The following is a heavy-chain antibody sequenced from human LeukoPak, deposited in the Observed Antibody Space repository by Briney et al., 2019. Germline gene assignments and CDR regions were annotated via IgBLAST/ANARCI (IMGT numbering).Heavy chain of an antibody. D-gene: IGHD6-6*01. J-gene: IGHJ4*02. CDR3: AKPRYSSSSGPDQVYYFDY. V-gene: IGHV3-9*01. CDR1: GFTFDDYA. Sequence: GRSLRLSCAASGFTFDDYAMHWVRQAPGKGLEWVSGISWNSGSIGYADSVKGRFTISRDNAKNSLYLQMNSLRAEDTAVYYCAKPRYSSSSGPDQVYYFDYWGQGTLVTVSS. CDR2: ISWNSGSI.